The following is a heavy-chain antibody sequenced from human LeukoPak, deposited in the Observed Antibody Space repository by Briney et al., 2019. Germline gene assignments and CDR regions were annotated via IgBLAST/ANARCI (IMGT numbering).Heavy chain of an antibody. CDR1: GGSISSGDYY. D-gene: IGHD3-10*01. J-gene: IGHJ6*02. CDR3: ARDQMVRGVIAGGYYYYGMDV. CDR2: IYYSGST. Sequence: PSQTLSLTCTVSGGSISSGDYYWSWIRQPPGKGLEWIGYIYYSGSTYYNPSPKSRVTISVDTSKNQFSLKLSSVTAADTAVYYCARDQMVRGVIAGGYYYYGMDVWGQGTTVTVSS. V-gene: IGHV4-30-4*01.